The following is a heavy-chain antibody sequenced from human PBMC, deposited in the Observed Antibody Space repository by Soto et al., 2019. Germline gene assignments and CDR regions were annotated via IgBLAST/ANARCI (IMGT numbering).Heavy chain of an antibody. CDR3: VKDDTPPSSSWYENHYYYGMDV. V-gene: IGHV3-64D*06. D-gene: IGHD6-13*01. J-gene: IGHJ6*02. CDR1: GFTFSSYA. Sequence: PGASLRLSCSAPGFTFSSYAMHLVRQAPGKGLEYVSAISSTGASTYYADSVKGRVTISRDNSKNTLYLQMSSLRAEDTAVYYCVKDDTPPSSSWYENHYYYGMDVWGQGTTVTVSS. CDR2: ISSTGAST.